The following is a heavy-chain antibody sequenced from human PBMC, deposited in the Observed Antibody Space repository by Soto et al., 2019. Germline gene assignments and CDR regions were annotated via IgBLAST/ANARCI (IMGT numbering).Heavy chain of an antibody. CDR3: AKDSKSVSVSAARVYGMDV. D-gene: IGHD2-2*01. V-gene: IGHV3-23*01. CDR2: TRSNGEYT. CDR1: EFTLSNVA. J-gene: IGHJ6*02. Sequence: GGSLRDSCAGSEFTLSNVAFTWVREPPGKGLELFSTTRSNGEYTYYRDSVKGRFTVSRDNSKNTLFLEMTSLRAEDTAIYYCAKDSKSVSVSAARVYGMDVWGQGT.